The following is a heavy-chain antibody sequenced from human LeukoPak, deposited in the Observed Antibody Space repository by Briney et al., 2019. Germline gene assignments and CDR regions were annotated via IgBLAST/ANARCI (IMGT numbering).Heavy chain of an antibody. J-gene: IGHJ6*03. CDR1: GYSIGSGYF. Sequence: SETLSLTCNVSGYSIGSGYFWGWIRQPPGKGLEWIGGVYSSGSTYYNPSLESRLTISLKTSKNQFSLKLRPVTAADTAVYYCARRPDWGYDYYMDVWGKGTTVTVSS. D-gene: IGHD3-16*01. CDR2: VYSSGST. CDR3: ARRPDWGYDYYMDV. V-gene: IGHV4-38-2*02.